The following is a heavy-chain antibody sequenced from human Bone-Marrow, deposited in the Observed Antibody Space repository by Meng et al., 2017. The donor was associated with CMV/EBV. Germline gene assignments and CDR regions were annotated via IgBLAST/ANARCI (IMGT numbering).Heavy chain of an antibody. J-gene: IGHJ4*02. Sequence: SEFNFIAYYMNWIRQAPGKGLEWVSYISFSGSTIYYAESVKGRFTISRDNAKNSLFLQMNSLRAEDTAVYYCARDLRRKSGYDASDYWGQGTLVTVSS. CDR1: EFNFIAYY. D-gene: IGHD5-12*01. V-gene: IGHV3-11*01. CDR2: ISFSGSTI. CDR3: ARDLRRKSGYDASDY.